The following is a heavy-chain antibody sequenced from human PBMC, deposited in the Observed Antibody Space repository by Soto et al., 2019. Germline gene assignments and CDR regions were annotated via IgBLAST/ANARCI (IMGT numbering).Heavy chain of an antibody. J-gene: IGHJ6*02. CDR1: GFTFSSYS. Sequence: EVQLVESGGGLVQPGGSLRLSCAASGFTFSSYSMNWVRQAPGKGLEWVSYISSSSSTIYYADSVKGRFTISRANAKNSLYLQMNSLRDEDTAVYYCARRLWFGYHYGMDVWGQGTTVTVSS. V-gene: IGHV3-48*02. D-gene: IGHD3-10*01. CDR3: ARRLWFGYHYGMDV. CDR2: ISSSSSTI.